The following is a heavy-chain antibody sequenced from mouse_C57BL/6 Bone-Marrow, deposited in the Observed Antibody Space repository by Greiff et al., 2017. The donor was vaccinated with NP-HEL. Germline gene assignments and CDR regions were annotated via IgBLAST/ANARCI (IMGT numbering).Heavy chain of an antibody. J-gene: IGHJ4*01. CDR2: INPYNGGT. D-gene: IGHD1-1*01. CDR1: GYTFTDYY. V-gene: IGHV1-19*01. CDR3: ARRDGYYYGSFYAMDY. Sequence: EVQLQQSGPVLVKPGASVKMSCKASGYTFTDYYMNWVKQSHGKSLEWIGVINPYNGGTSYNQKFKGKATLTVDKSSSTAYMELNSLTSEDSAVYYCARRDGYYYGSFYAMDYWGQGTSVTVSS.